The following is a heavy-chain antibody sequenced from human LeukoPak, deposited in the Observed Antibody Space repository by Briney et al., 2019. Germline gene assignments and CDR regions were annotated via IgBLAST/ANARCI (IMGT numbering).Heavy chain of an antibody. CDR2: IFHSGNT. CDR3: ARSAFGNPWFDP. Sequence: SETLSLTCTSSDGSISIFYWSWLRQPPGKGLEWIGYIFHSGNTNYNPSLKSRVTISVDSSKDQFSLKLSSLTAADTAVYYCARSAFGNPWFDPWGQGTLVTVSS. J-gene: IGHJ5*02. CDR1: DGSISIFY. D-gene: IGHD3-16*01. V-gene: IGHV4-59*01.